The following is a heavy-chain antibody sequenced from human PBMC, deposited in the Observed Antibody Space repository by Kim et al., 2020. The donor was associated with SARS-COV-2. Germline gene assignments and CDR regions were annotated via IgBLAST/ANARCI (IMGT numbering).Heavy chain of an antibody. D-gene: IGHD3-22*01. CDR2: INPNSGGT. V-gene: IGHV1-2*02. CDR1: GYTFTGYY. CDR3: ARGGYRQSLTQRVFDY. Sequence: ASVKVSCKASGYTFTGYYMHWVRQAPGQGLEWMGWINPNSGGTNYAQKFQGRVTMTRDTSISTAYMELSRLRSDDTAVYYCARGGYRQSLTQRVFDYWGQGTLVTVSS. J-gene: IGHJ4*02.